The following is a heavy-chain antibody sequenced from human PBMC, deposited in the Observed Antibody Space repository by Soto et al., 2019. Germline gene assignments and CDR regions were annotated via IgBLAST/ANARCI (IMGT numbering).Heavy chain of an antibody. J-gene: IGHJ4*02. CDR3: ARDVPAVTTGGPDY. CDR1: GYTFTSYG. CDR2: ISAYNGNT. V-gene: IGHV1-18*01. D-gene: IGHD4-17*01. Sequence: QVQLVQSGVEVEKPGASVKVSCKASGYTFTSYGISWVRQAPGQGLEWMGWISAYNGNTNYAQKFQGRVTMTTDTSTSTAYMELRSLSSDATAVYYFARDVPAVTTGGPDYWGQGTLVTVSS.